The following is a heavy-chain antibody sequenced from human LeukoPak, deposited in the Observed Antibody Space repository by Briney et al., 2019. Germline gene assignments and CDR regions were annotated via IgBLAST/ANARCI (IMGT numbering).Heavy chain of an antibody. Sequence: ASVKVSCKASGGTFISYAISWVRQAPGQGLEWMGRIIPILGIANYAQKFQGRVTITADKSTSTAYMELSSLRSEDTAVYYCARDLDSGYDSRTDYWGQGTLVTVSS. CDR3: ARDLDSGYDSRTDY. V-gene: IGHV1-69*04. D-gene: IGHD5-12*01. J-gene: IGHJ4*02. CDR2: IIPILGIA. CDR1: GGTFISYA.